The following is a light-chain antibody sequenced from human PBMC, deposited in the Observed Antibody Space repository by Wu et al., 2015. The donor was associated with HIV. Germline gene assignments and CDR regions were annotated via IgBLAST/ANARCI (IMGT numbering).Light chain of an antibody. V-gene: IGKV1-27*01. CDR1: QGISTY. CDR3: QKYNTAPWT. J-gene: IGKJ1*01. Sequence: QSPLSLSASVGDRVTMTCRASQGISTYLAWYQQTLGRAPKLLISEASTLQPGVPTRFSGSGSGTDFTLTISSLQPEDVATYYCQKYNTAPWTFGQGTKVE. CDR2: EAS.